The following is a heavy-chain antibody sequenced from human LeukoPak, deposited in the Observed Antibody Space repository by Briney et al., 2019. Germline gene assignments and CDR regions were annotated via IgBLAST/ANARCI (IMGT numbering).Heavy chain of an antibody. Sequence: SETLSLTCTVSGGSISSSSYYWGWIRQPPGKGLEWIGSIYYSGSTYYNPSLKSRVTISVDTSKNQFSLKLSSVTAADTAVYYCARLKRYSSGWRSYYYYMDVWGKGTTVTISS. CDR3: ARLKRYSSGWRSYYYYMDV. V-gene: IGHV4-39*07. D-gene: IGHD6-19*01. CDR1: GGSISSSSYY. CDR2: IYYSGST. J-gene: IGHJ6*03.